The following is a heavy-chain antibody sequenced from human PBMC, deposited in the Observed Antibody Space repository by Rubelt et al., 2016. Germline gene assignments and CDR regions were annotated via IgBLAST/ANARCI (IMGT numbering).Heavy chain of an antibody. CDR1: GGSINSYY. V-gene: IGHV4-59*08. D-gene: IGHD6-19*01. CDR2: IYYSGST. J-gene: IGHJ4*02. CDR3: ARSGKQWDALDY. Sequence: QVQLQESGPGLVKPSETLSLTCTVSGGSINSYYWSWIRQPPGKGLEWIGHIYYSGSTNDNPSLKSRVTISAATSKNQFSLKLNSVTAADTAVYYCARSGKQWDALDYWGQGTLVTVSS.